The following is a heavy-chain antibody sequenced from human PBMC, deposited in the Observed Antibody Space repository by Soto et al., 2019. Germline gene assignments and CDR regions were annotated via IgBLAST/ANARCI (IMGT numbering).Heavy chain of an antibody. Sequence: ASVKVSCKASGYTFTSYYMHWVRQTPGQGLEWMGIINPSGGSTSYAQKFQGRVTMTRDTSTSTVYMELSSLRSEDTAVYYCARVSRWVVGAFDIWGQGTMVTVSS. CDR1: GYTFTSYY. CDR3: ARVSRWVVGAFDI. V-gene: IGHV1-46*03. J-gene: IGHJ3*02. CDR2: INPSGGST. D-gene: IGHD2-15*01.